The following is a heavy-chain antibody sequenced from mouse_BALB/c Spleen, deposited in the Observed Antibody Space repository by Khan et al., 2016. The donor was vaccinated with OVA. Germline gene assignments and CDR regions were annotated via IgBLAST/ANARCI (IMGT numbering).Heavy chain of an antibody. CDR1: GFTFSDYY. CDR3: ARAGYGGFAY. J-gene: IGHJ3*01. V-gene: IGHV5-4*02. Sequence: EVELVESGGGLVKPGGSLKLSCAASGFTFSDYYMYWVRQTPEKRLEWVATISDGGSSTFYPDSVKGRFTISRDNAKNNLDRQMRSLKSEDTAIYYCARAGYGGFAYWVQGTLVTVSA. D-gene: IGHD1-1*02. CDR2: ISDGGSST.